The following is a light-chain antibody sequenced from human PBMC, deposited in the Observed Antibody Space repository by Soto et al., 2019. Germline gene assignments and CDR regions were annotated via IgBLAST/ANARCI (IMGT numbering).Light chain of an antibody. J-gene: IGLJ1*01. CDR1: SSDVGSYNL. Sequence: QSALTQPASVSGSPGQSITICCTGTSSDVGSYNLFSWYQQHPDKAPKLMIYEGSKRPSGVSNRFSGSKSGNTASLTISGLQAEDEADYYCCSYAGSSTVDVFGTGTKLTVL. CDR3: CSYAGSSTVDV. V-gene: IGLV2-23*01. CDR2: EGS.